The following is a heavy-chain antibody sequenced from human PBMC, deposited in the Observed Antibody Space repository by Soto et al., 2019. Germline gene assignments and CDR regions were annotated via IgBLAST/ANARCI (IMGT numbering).Heavy chain of an antibody. CDR1: GYTFTSYG. Sequence: QVQLVQSGAEVKKPGASVKVSCKASGYTFTSYGISWVRQAPGQGLEWMGWISAYNGNTNYAQKLQGRVTMTTDTPTSTAYMELRSLRTDDTAGYYCARESPYDGDDLPTTVGMDVWGQGTTVTVSS. CDR3: ARESPYDGDDLPTTVGMDV. J-gene: IGHJ6*02. CDR2: ISAYNGNT. D-gene: IGHD4-17*01. V-gene: IGHV1-18*04.